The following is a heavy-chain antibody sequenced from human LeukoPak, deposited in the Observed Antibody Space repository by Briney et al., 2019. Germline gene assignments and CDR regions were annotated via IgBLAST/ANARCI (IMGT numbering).Heavy chain of an antibody. CDR2: MNPNTGNT. CDR1: GYTFTSFD. Sequence: ASVKVSCKASGYTFTSFDINWVRQATGQGLEWMGWMNPNTGNTGYAQKFRGRVTMTRNTSIRTAYMELSSLSSEDTAVYYCARDLKRGYSSGRYSWGTGSSNDYWGQGTLVTVSS. CDR3: ARDLKRGYSSGRYSWGTGSSNDY. J-gene: IGHJ4*02. D-gene: IGHD6-19*01. V-gene: IGHV1-8*01.